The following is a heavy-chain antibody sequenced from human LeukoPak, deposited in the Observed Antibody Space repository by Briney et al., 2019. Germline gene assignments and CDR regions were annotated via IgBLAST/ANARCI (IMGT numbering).Heavy chain of an antibody. D-gene: IGHD3-22*01. CDR3: ARVTMIVVVNWFDP. J-gene: IGHJ5*02. Sequence: SETLSLTCAVYGGSFSGYYWSWIRQPPGKGLEWIGEINHSGSINYNPSLKSRVTISVGTSKNQFSLKLSSVTAADTAVYYCARVTMIVVVNWFDPWGQGTLVTVSS. V-gene: IGHV4-34*01. CDR1: GGSFSGYY. CDR2: INHSGSI.